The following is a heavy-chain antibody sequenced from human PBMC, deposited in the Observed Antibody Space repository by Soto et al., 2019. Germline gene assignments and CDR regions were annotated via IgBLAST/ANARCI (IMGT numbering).Heavy chain of an antibody. D-gene: IGHD1-26*01. Sequence: VGSLRLSCASSVFTFSNCAMTWVRQSPGKGLEWVSAVSGGGDYTYYADSVKGRFTISRDNSKSTLYLQMNGLRAEDTALYYCATGAAVGHTHFEYWGQGTLVIVS. V-gene: IGHV3-23*01. CDR3: ATGAAVGHTHFEY. CDR2: VSGGGDYT. J-gene: IGHJ4*02. CDR1: VFTFSNCA.